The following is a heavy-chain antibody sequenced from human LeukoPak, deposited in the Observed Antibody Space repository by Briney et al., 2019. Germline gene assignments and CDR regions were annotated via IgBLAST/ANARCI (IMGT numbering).Heavy chain of an antibody. CDR3: AKEARSAFYYFDY. J-gene: IGHJ4*02. V-gene: IGHV3-7*03. Sequence: GGSLRLSCAASGFTFSSYWMSWVRQAPGKGLEWVANIKQDGSEKYYVDSVKGRFTISRDNSKNTLYLQMNSLRVDDTAVYYCAKEARSAFYYFDYWGQGTLVTVSS. D-gene: IGHD6-19*01. CDR1: GFTFSSYW. CDR2: IKQDGSEK.